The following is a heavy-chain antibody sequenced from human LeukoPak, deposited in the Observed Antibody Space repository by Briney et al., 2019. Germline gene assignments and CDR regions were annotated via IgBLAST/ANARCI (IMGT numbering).Heavy chain of an antibody. J-gene: IGHJ6*02. Sequence: GGSLRLACAASGFTFSNAWMSWVRQAPGKGLEWVGRIKSKTDGGTTDYAAPVKGRFTISRDDSKNTLYLQMNSLKTEDTAVYYCTTVGAAAGTAGDYYYYGIDVWGQGTTVTVSS. CDR2: IKSKTDGGTT. CDR3: TTVGAAAGTAGDYYYYGIDV. D-gene: IGHD6-13*01. V-gene: IGHV3-15*01. CDR1: GFTFSNAW.